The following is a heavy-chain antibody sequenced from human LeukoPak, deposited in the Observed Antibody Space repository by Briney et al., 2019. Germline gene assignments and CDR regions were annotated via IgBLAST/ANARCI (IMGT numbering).Heavy chain of an antibody. D-gene: IGHD3-10*01. CDR3: ARDWRSYGSGSYYMAY. CDR2: IKQDGSEE. Sequence: QPGGSLRLSCAASGFTFSSYWRSWVRQAPGKGLEWVANIKQDGSEECYVDSVKGRFTISRDNAKNSLYLQMNSLRAEDTAVYYCARDWRSYGSGSYYMAYWGQGTLVTVSS. CDR1: GFTFSSYW. J-gene: IGHJ4*02. V-gene: IGHV3-7*01.